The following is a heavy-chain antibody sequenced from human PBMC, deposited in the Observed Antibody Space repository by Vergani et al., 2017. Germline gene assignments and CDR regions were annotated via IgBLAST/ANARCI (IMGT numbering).Heavy chain of an antibody. CDR3: ARAPVLRFLEWLAYLDY. CDR1: GGSISSGDYY. V-gene: IGHV4-30-4*01. Sequence: QLQLQESGPGLVKPSETLSLTCTVSGGSISSGDYYWSWIRQPPGKGLEWIGYIYYSGSTYYNPSLKSRVTISVDTSKNQFSLKLSSVTAADTAVYYCARAPVLRFLEWLAYLDYGGQGTLVTVSS. CDR2: IYYSGST. J-gene: IGHJ4*02. D-gene: IGHD3-3*01.